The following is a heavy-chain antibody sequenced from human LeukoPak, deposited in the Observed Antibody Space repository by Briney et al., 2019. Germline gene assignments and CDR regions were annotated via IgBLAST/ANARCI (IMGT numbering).Heavy chain of an antibody. CDR3: AKDIATGNRLYYFDY. V-gene: IGHV3-9*01. D-gene: IGHD1-14*01. J-gene: IGHJ4*02. CDR2: ISWNSGSI. CDR1: GFTFDDYA. Sequence: GGSLRLSCAASGFTFDDYAMHWVRQAPGKGLEWVSGISWNSGSIGYADSVKGRFTISRGNAKNSLYLQMNSLRAEDTALYYCAKDIATGNRLYYFDYWGQGTLVTVSS.